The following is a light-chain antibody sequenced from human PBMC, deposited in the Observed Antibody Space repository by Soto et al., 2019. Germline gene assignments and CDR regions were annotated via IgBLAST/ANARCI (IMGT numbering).Light chain of an antibody. V-gene: IGKV1-5*03. CDR1: QTINNW. J-gene: IGKJ2*01. Sequence: DIQMTQSPSTLPASVGDRVTITCRASQTINNWLAWYKQKPGKAPKLLIYKTSALQSGVPSRFSGSGSGTELALTISCLQPDDFATYYCQQYNSYSVYTFGQGTKVEIK. CDR2: KTS. CDR3: QQYNSYSVYT.